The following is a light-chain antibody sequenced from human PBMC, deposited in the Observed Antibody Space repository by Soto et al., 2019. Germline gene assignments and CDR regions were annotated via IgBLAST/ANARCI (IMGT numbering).Light chain of an antibody. Sequence: DIVLTQSPDSLAVSLGERATIHCKSSQTIFYTSSNKNYLAWYQQRPGQPPKLLIYWASDRESGVPNRFSGSGSGTDFTLTISGLQAEDVAVYHCQQYYSTPFTFGPGTRLDIK. V-gene: IGKV4-1*01. CDR2: WAS. J-gene: IGKJ3*01. CDR1: QTIFYTSSNKNY. CDR3: QQYYSTPFT.